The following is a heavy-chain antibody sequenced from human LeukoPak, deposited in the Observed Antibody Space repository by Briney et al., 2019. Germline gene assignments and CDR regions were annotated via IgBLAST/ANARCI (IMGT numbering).Heavy chain of an antibody. CDR1: GYTFTGYY. CDR2: INPNSGGT. V-gene: IGHV1-2*02. Sequence: ASVKVSCKASGYTFTGYYMHWVRQAPGQGLEWMGWINPNSGGTNYAQKFQGRVTMTRDTSISTAYMELSRLRSDDTAVYYCARDPVAGGYYYYYYMDVWGKGTTVTVSS. D-gene: IGHD6-19*01. J-gene: IGHJ6*03. CDR3: ARDPVAGGYYYYYYMDV.